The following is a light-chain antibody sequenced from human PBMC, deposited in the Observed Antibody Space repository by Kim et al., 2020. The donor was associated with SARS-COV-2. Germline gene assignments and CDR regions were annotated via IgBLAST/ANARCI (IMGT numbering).Light chain of an antibody. CDR2: DAS. Sequence: EIVLTQSPATLSLSPGERATLSCRASQGVSSYLAWYQQKPGQAPRLLIYDASNRATGIPARFSGSGSGTDFTLTISSLEPEDFAVYYCQQRSNFGGGTKVDIK. V-gene: IGKV3-11*01. J-gene: IGKJ4*01. CDR1: QGVSSY. CDR3: QQRSN.